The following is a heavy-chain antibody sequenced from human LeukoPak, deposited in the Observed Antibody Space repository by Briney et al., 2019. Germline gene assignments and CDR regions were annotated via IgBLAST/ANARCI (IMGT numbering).Heavy chain of an antibody. CDR3: ARAPPSYDILTGYPPGDY. CDR1: GYTFTSYA. CDR2: INAGNGNT. V-gene: IGHV1-3*01. Sequence: ASVKVSCKASGYTFTSYAMHWVRQAPGQRLEWMGWINAGNGNTKYSQKFQGRVTITRDTSASTAYMELSSLRSEDTAVYYCARAPPSYDILTGYPPGDYWGQGTLVTVSS. J-gene: IGHJ4*02. D-gene: IGHD3-9*01.